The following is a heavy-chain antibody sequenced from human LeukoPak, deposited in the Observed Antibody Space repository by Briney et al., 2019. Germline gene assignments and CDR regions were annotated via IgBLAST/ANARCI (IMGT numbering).Heavy chain of an antibody. V-gene: IGHV3-66*01. CDR1: GFTVNRNY. CDR3: AKEAAGADFDY. Sequence: GGSLRLSCAASGFTVNRNYMIWVRQAPGKGLECVSVIYSGGTTWYADSVKGRFTISRDTNTLYLQMNSLRAEDTAVYYCAKEAAGADFDYWGQGTLVTVSP. CDR2: IYSGGTT. D-gene: IGHD6-13*01. J-gene: IGHJ4*02.